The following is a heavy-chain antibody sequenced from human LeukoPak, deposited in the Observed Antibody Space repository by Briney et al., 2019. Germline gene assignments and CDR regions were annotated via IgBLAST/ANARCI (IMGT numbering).Heavy chain of an antibody. D-gene: IGHD5-12*01. J-gene: IGHJ4*02. V-gene: IGHV4-4*07. CDR2: IYTSGST. Sequence: SETLSLTCTVSGVSISRYYWSWIRQPAGKGLEWIGRIYTSGSTNYNPSLKSRVTMSVDTSKNQFSLKLSSVTAADTAVYYCAMGLNWSGGYLFDYWGQGTLVTVSS. CDR3: AMGLNWSGGYLFDY. CDR1: GVSISRYY.